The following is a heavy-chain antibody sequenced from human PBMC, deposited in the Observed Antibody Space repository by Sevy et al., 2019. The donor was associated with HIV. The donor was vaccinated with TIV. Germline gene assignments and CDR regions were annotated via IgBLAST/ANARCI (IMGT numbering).Heavy chain of an antibody. CDR1: GFTFSSYR. D-gene: IGHD1-1*01. CDR2: ISSNSAYI. Sequence: GGSLRLSCAASGFTFSSYRMTWVRQAPGKGLEWVSCISSNSAYINYADSVKGRLTISRDNAKNLLYLQMDSLRAEDTYFYYCARAVLEISPWRSDYWGQGTQVTVSS. CDR3: ARAVLEISPWRSDY. J-gene: IGHJ4*02. V-gene: IGHV3-21*01.